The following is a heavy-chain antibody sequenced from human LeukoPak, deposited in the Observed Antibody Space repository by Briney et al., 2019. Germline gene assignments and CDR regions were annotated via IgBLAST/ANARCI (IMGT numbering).Heavy chain of an antibody. CDR3: ASLCAPPGWYSSGCSMDV. CDR2: ISSSSYI. J-gene: IGHJ6*02. D-gene: IGHD6-19*01. CDR1: GFTFSSYS. Sequence: GGSLRLSCAASGFTFSSYSMNWVRQAPGKGLEWVSSISSSSYIYYADSVKGRFTISRDNAKNSLYLQMNSLRAEDTAVYYCASLCAPPGWYSSGCSMDVWGQGTTVTVSS. V-gene: IGHV3-21*01.